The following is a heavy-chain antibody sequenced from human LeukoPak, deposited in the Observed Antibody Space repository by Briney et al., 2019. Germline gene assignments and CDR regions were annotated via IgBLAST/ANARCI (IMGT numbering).Heavy chain of an antibody. J-gene: IGHJ4*02. V-gene: IGHV3-48*03. CDR1: GFTFSSYE. Sequence: SGGSLRLSCAASGFTFSSYEMNWVRQAPGKGLEWVSYISSSGSTIYYADSVKGRFTISRDNAKNSLYLQMNSLRAEDTAVYYCARDPYQYDSSGYPGFDYWGQGTLVTVSS. D-gene: IGHD3-22*01. CDR2: ISSSGSTI. CDR3: ARDPYQYDSSGYPGFDY.